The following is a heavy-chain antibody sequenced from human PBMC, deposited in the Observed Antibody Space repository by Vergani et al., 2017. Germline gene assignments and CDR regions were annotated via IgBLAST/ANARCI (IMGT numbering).Heavy chain of an antibody. CDR3: ARSSNWGSTGFDY. CDR1: GFSLSTSRMR. D-gene: IGHD7-27*01. J-gene: IGHJ4*02. CDR2: IDWVDDK. V-gene: IGHV2-70*04. Sequence: QVTLKESGPALVKPTQTLTLTCTFSGFSLSTSRMRVSWIRQPPGKALEWLARIDWVDDKFYSTSLKTRLTISKDTSKNQVVLTMTNMDPVDTATYYCARSSNWGSTGFDYWGQGTLVTVSS.